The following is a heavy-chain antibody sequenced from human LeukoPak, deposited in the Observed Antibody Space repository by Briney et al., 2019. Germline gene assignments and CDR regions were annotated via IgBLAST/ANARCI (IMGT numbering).Heavy chain of an antibody. CDR3: ARYGAVTTNFDY. J-gene: IGHJ4*02. D-gene: IGHD4-17*01. CDR1: GGSFSGYY. V-gene: IGHV4-34*01. CDR2: INHSGST. Sequence: PSETLSLTCAVYGGSFSGYYWSWIRQPPGKELEWIGEINHSGSTNYNPSLKSRVTISVDTSKNQFSLKLSSVTAADTAVYYCARYGAVTTNFDYWGQGTLVTVSS.